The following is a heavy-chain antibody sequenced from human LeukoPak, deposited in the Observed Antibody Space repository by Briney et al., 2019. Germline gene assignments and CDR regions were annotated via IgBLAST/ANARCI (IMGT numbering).Heavy chain of an antibody. V-gene: IGHV3-7*01. CDR1: GFTFTFYW. J-gene: IGHJ4*02. CDR2: IKQDGSDK. D-gene: IGHD3-22*01. CDR3: ARHSNKYDFDSSGHYRSFDY. Sequence: PGGSLRLSCAASGFTFTFYWMSWVRQAPGKGLGWVANIKQDGSDKYYVGSVKGRFTISRDNSKNSLYLQMNSLRAEDTAFYFCARHSNKYDFDSSGHYRSFDYWGQGTLVSVSS.